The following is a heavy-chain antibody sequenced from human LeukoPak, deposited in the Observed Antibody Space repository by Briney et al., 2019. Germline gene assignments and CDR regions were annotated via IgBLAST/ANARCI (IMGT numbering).Heavy chain of an antibody. CDR3: ARARPSMWIDY. V-gene: IGHV3-30*04. D-gene: IGHD5-12*01. J-gene: IGHJ4*02. CDR2: ISYDGSDK. CDR1: GFTFSSYA. Sequence: GGPLRLSCAASGFTFSSYAMYWVRQAPGKGLEGVAVISYDGSDKFYADSVKGRFTISRDSYKNTLYLQMNSLRPEDTAVYYCARARPSMWIDYWGQGTLVTVSS.